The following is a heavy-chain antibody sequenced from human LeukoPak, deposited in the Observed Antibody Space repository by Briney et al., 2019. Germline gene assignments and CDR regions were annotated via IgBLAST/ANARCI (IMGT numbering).Heavy chain of an antibody. J-gene: IGHJ4*02. CDR1: GFSFSKYG. CDR3: ASNEGY. CDR2: IRYDGINK. V-gene: IGHV3-30*02. Sequence: PGGSLRLSCEASGFSFSKYGMHWVRQAPGKGLECMAYIRYDGINKYYADSMRGRITISRDNSKNTLYLQMNNLRPEDTAVYYCASNEGYWGQGTLVTVSS.